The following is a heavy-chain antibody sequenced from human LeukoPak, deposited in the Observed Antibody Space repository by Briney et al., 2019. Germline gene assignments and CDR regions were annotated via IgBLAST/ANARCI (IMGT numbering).Heavy chain of an antibody. CDR3: AKNDYGDYLPGDY. CDR1: GFTFSSYG. CDR2: IRYDGSNK. J-gene: IGHJ4*02. V-gene: IGHV3-30*02. Sequence: PGGSLRLSCAASGFTFSSYGMHWVRQAPGKGLEWVAFIRYDGSNKYYVDSVKGRFTISRDNSKNTLYLQMNGLRAEDTAVYYCAKNDYGDYLPGDYWGQGTLVTVSS. D-gene: IGHD4-17*01.